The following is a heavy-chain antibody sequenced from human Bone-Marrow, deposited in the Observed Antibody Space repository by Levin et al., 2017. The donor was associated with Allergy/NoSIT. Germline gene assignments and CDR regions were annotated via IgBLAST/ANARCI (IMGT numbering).Heavy chain of an antibody. Sequence: SCVGSGFTFSGYWMSWVRQAPGKGLEWVANIKEDGSKQYCVDSVKGRFTLSRDNAKNSLYLQMNSLRAEDTAVYYCARDRNSGYSGGDALDIWGQGTMVTVSS. J-gene: IGHJ3*02. D-gene: IGHD3-22*01. CDR1: GFTFSGYW. CDR2: IKEDGSKQ. CDR3: ARDRNSGYSGGDALDI. V-gene: IGHV3-7*01.